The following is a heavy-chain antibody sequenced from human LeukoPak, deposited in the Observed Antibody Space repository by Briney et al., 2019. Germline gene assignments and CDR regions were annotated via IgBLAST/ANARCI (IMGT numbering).Heavy chain of an antibody. D-gene: IGHD4-23*01. CDR3: THTIDYGGNTNDY. Sequence: SGPTLVNPTQTLTLTCTFSGFSLNSGGVGVGWIRQPPGKALKLLALIYWNDDARYCPSLKSRLTVTKDASKNQVFFTMTNMDPVDTATYYCTHTIDYGGNTNDYWGQGTLVTVSS. J-gene: IGHJ4*02. CDR1: GFSLNSGGVG. CDR2: IYWNDDA. V-gene: IGHV2-5*01.